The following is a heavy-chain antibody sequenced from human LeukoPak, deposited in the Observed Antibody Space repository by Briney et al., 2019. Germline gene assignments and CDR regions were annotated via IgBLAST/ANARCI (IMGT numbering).Heavy chain of an antibody. Sequence: SETLSLTCTVSGGSISSYYWSCIRQPAGKGLEWIGRIYTSGNTNYNPSLKSRVTMSVDTSKNQFSLKLSSVTAADTAVYYCARSRDGYNYADYWGQGTLVTVSS. CDR1: GGSISSYY. D-gene: IGHD5-24*01. J-gene: IGHJ4*02. V-gene: IGHV4-4*07. CDR2: IYTSGNT. CDR3: ARSRDGYNYADY.